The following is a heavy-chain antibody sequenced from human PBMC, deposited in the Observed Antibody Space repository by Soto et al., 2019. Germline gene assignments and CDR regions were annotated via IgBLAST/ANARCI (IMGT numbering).Heavy chain of an antibody. D-gene: IGHD1-26*01. J-gene: IGHJ4*02. V-gene: IGHV4-30-4*01. CDR2: IYYSGST. Sequence: QVQLQESGPGLVKPSQTLSLTCTVSGGSISSGDYYWSWIRQPPGKGREWIGYIYYSGSTYYNPSLKSRLTIAVDPSKNQSSLKLSPVTAADTAVYYCARCGWGLPYFDYWGQGTLVTVSS. CDR1: GGSISSGDYY. CDR3: ARCGWGLPYFDY.